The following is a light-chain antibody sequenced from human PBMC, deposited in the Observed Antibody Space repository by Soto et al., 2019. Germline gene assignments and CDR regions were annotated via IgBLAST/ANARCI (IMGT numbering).Light chain of an antibody. CDR1: SSDVGGYNY. CDR3: RSYTSSSTLEV. V-gene: IGLV2-14*01. Sequence: QSALTQPASVSGSPGQSITISCTGTSSDVGGYNYVSWYQQHPGKAPKLMIYEVSNRPSGVSNRFSGSKSGNTASLTISGLQAEDEADYYCRSYTSSSTLEVFGGGTKLTV. J-gene: IGLJ3*02. CDR2: EVS.